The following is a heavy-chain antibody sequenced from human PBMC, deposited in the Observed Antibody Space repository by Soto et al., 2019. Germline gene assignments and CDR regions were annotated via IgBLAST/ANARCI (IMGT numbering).Heavy chain of an antibody. D-gene: IGHD3-22*01. J-gene: IGHJ4*02. Sequence: EVQLVESGGGLVKPGGSLRLSCAASGFTFSSHSMNWVRQAPGKGLEWVSSISSSSTYIYYADSVKGRFTISRDNAKNSLYLQMNSLRAEDTAVYYCASHPRDSSGYWYYFDYWAREPWSPSPQ. CDR2: ISSSSTYI. CDR3: ASHPRDSSGYWYYFDY. V-gene: IGHV3-21*01. CDR1: GFTFSSHS.